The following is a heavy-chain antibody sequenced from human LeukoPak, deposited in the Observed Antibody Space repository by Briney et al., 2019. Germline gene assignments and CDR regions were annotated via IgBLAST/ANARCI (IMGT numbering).Heavy chain of an antibody. CDR1: GGSISTNNW. Sequence: SETLSLTCAVSGGSISTNNWWSWVRQPPGKGLEWIGEIFHSGSTNYNPSLKSRVTISVDKSNNQFSLNLTPVTAADTAVYYCARDQNPSGSGSPLADAFDVWGQGAKVTVSS. D-gene: IGHD6-19*01. CDR2: IFHSGST. J-gene: IGHJ3*01. V-gene: IGHV4-4*02. CDR3: ARDQNPSGSGSPLADAFDV.